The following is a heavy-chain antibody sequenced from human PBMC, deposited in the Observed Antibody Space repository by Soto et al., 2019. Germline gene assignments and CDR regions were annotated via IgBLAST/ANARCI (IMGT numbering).Heavy chain of an antibody. Sequence: TLSLTCTVSGGSISSSSYYWGWIRQPPGKGLEWIGSIYYSGSTYYNPSLKSRVTISVDTSKNQFSLKLSSVTAADTAVYYCASFTIFGVVIYAFDIWGQGTMVTVSS. V-gene: IGHV4-39*01. CDR1: GGSISSSSYY. D-gene: IGHD3-3*01. J-gene: IGHJ3*02. CDR3: ASFTIFGVVIYAFDI. CDR2: IYYSGST.